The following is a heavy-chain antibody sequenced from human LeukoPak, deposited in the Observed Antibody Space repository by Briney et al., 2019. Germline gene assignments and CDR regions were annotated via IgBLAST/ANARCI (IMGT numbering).Heavy chain of an antibody. D-gene: IGHD6-19*01. V-gene: IGHV1-69*05. J-gene: IGHJ4*02. CDR3: AVYSSGWYGENYYFDY. CDR1: GGTFSSYA. Sequence: ASVKVSCKASGGTFSSYAISWVRQAPGQGLEWMGRIIPIFGTANYAQKFQGRVTITTDESTSTAYMELSSLTSEDTAVYYCAVYSSGWYGENYYFDYWGQGTLVTVSS. CDR2: IIPIFGTA.